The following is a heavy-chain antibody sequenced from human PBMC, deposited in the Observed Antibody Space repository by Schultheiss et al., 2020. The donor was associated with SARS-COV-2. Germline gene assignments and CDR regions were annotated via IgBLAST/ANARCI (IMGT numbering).Heavy chain of an antibody. CDR1: GYSISSGYY. D-gene: IGHD5-18*01. V-gene: IGHV4-61*10. Sequence: SETLSLTCAVSGYSISSGYYWSWIRQPAGKGLEWIGYIYYSGSTNYNPSLKSRVTISVDTSKNQFSLKLSSVTAADTAVYYCARDTAMVTPFDYWGQGTLVTVSS. CDR3: ARDTAMVTPFDY. J-gene: IGHJ4*02. CDR2: IYYSGST.